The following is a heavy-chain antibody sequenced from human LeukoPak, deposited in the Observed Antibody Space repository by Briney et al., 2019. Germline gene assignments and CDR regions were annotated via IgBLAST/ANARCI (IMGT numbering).Heavy chain of an antibody. CDR2: ISYSGST. V-gene: IGHV4-61*01. J-gene: IGHJ3*02. Sequence: PSETLSLTCTVSGGSVSSGSYYWTWIRQPPGKGLEWIGYISYSGSTNLNPSLKSRVTISVDTSKNQFSLNLSSVTAADTAVYYCARRGTGGRSFDIWGQGTMVTVSS. D-gene: IGHD2-8*02. CDR1: GGSVSSGSYY. CDR3: ARRGTGGRSFDI.